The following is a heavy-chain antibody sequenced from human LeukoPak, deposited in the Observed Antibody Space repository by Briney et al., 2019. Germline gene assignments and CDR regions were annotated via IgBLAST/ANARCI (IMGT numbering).Heavy chain of an antibody. CDR2: INPNSGGT. CDR1: GYTFTGYY. D-gene: IGHD2-2*01. J-gene: IGHJ6*03. CDR3: ARPALEYAPYYYMDV. V-gene: IGHV1-2*02. Sequence: ASVKVSCKASGYTFTGYYMHWVRQAPGQGLEWMGWINPNSGGTNYAQKFQGRVTMTRDTSISTAYMELSRLRSDDTAVYYCARPALEYAPYYYMDVWGKGTTVTVSS.